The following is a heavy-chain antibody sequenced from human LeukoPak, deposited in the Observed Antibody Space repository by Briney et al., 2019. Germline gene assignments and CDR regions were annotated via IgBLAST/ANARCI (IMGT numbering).Heavy chain of an antibody. V-gene: IGHV1-46*01. CDR3: ARFIWFGDFYYYYGMDV. CDR1: GYTFTSYY. CDR2: INPSGGST. J-gene: IGHJ6*02. Sequence: ASVKVSCKASGYTFTSYYMHWVRQAPGQGLEWMGIINPSGGSTSYAQKFQGRVTMTRDTSTSTVYMELSSLRSEDTAVYYCARFIWFGDFYYYYGMDVWGQGTTVTVSS. D-gene: IGHD3-10*01.